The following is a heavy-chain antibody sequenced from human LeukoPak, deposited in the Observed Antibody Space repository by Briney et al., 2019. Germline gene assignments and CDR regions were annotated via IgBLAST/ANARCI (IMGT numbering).Heavy chain of an antibody. D-gene: IGHD1-26*01. J-gene: IGHJ4*02. CDR1: GGSFSGYY. Sequence: SESLSLTCAVYGGSFSGYYWSWIRQPPGKGLEWIGEINHSGSTNYNPSLKSRVTISVDTSKNQFSLKLSSVTAADTAVYYCARRDSGSSNFDYWGQGTLVTVSS. CDR2: INHSGST. V-gene: IGHV4-34*01. CDR3: ARRDSGSSNFDY.